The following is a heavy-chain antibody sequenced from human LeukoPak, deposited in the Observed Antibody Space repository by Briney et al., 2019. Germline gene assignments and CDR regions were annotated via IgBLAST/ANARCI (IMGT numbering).Heavy chain of an antibody. Sequence: GGSLRLSCAASGFTFDDYSMNWVRQAPGKGLEWVSFISSSSSTMYYADSVKGRFTISRDSAKNSLYLQMNSLRAEDTAVYYCARGVPYDSWSGPHYSDYWGQGTLVTVSS. V-gene: IGHV3-48*04. CDR1: GFTFDDYS. D-gene: IGHD3-3*01. CDR2: ISSSSSTM. CDR3: ARGVPYDSWSGPHYSDY. J-gene: IGHJ4*02.